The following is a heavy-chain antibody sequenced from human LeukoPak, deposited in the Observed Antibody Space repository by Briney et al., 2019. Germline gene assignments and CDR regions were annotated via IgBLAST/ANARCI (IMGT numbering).Heavy chain of an antibody. CDR3: ARAYSERYGLGYYYMDV. CDR1: GFTFSTYS. CDR2: ISSSSSYI. Sequence: GGSLRLSCAASGFTFSTYSMNWVRQAPGKGLEGVSSISSSSSYIYYAGSVKGRFTITRDNAKKSVYLQMNSLRAEDTAVYYCARAYSERYGLGYYYMDVWGKGTTVTISS. J-gene: IGHJ6*03. V-gene: IGHV3-21*01. D-gene: IGHD1-26*01.